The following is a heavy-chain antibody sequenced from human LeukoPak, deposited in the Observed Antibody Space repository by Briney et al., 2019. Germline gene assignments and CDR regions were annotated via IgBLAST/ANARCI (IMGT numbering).Heavy chain of an antibody. D-gene: IGHD3-22*01. J-gene: IGHJ4*02. CDR1: GFTFSNYA. Sequence: GGSLRLSCAASGFTFSNYAMSWVRQAPGKGLEWVSGLSGSGGSTYYADSVKGRFTISRDNSKNTLYLQMNSLRAEDTAVYYCAKDTSGSYFTGDYWGQGTLVTVSS. V-gene: IGHV3-23*01. CDR3: AKDTSGSYFTGDY. CDR2: LSGSGGST.